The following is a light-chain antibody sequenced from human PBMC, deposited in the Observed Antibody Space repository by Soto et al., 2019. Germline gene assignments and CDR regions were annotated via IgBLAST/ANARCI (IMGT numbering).Light chain of an antibody. Sequence: DIHMTQSPSSLSAFVGDTVTITCRASQNIDMYLNWYQQKPGKAPRVLISGASNLQSGVPSRFSGSGSGTDFTLTISSLQSEDFASYFCQHTFNSPPWTFGQGTKVDIK. V-gene: IGKV1-39*01. J-gene: IGKJ1*01. CDR3: QHTFNSPPWT. CDR1: QNIDMY. CDR2: GAS.